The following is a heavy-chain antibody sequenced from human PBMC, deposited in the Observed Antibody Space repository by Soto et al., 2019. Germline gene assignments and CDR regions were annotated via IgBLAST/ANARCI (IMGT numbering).Heavy chain of an antibody. CDR2: SVPNVGTV. Sequence: SVKVSCKSSGGSFSSFINYPINWVRQAPGQGLEWMGGSVPNVGTVNYAQKFRGKVTITADKSTGTAYMELSSLRSEDTALYYCARRDTSGFLRYFDNWGQGTQVTASS. D-gene: IGHD3-3*01. CDR1: GGSFSSFINYP. J-gene: IGHJ4*02. CDR3: ARRDTSGFLRYFDN. V-gene: IGHV1-69*06.